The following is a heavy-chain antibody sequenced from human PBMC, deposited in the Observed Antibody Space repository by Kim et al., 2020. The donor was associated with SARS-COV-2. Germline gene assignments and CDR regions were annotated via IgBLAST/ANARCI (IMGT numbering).Heavy chain of an antibody. CDR2: ISYDGSNK. Sequence: GGSLRLSCAASGFTFSSYAMHWVRQAPGKGLEWVAVISYDGSNKYYADSVKSRFTISRDNSKNTLYLQMNSLIAEDTALYYCARPSGGSDGSTFDYWGQGTLVTVSS. V-gene: IGHV3-30*04. CDR3: ARPSGGSDGSTFDY. CDR1: GFTFSSYA. J-gene: IGHJ4*02. D-gene: IGHD1-26*01.